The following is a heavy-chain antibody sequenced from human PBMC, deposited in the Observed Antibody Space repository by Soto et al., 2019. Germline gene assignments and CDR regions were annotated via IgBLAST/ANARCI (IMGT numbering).Heavy chain of an antibody. CDR3: AREGTIFGVVTPGWFDP. V-gene: IGHV4-34*01. CDR2: INHSGST. J-gene: IGHJ5*02. Sequence: SETLSLTCAVYGGSFSGYYWSWIRQPPGKGLEWIGEINHSGSTNYNPSLKSRVTISVDTSKNQFSLKLRSVTAADTAVYYCAREGTIFGVVTPGWFDPWGQGTLVTVSS. D-gene: IGHD3-3*01. CDR1: GGSFSGYY.